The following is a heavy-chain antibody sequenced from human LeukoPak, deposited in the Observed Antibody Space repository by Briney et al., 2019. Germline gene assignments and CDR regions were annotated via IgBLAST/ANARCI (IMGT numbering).Heavy chain of an antibody. CDR1: GGTFSSYA. V-gene: IGHV1-69*04. CDR3: ARDVDYYDSSGYRDY. CDR2: IIPILGIA. J-gene: IGHJ4*02. Sequence: ASVKVSCKASGGTFSSYAISWVRQAPGQGLEWMGRIIPILGIANYAQKFQGRVTITADKSTSTAYMELSSLRSEDTAVYYCARDVDYYDSSGYRDYWGQGTLVTVSP. D-gene: IGHD3-22*01.